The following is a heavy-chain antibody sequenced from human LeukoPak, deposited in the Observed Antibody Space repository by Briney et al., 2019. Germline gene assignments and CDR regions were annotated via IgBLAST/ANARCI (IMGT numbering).Heavy chain of an antibody. Sequence: SETLSLTCTVSGGSISSYYWSWIRQPPGKGLEWIGYIYYSGSTNYNPSLKSRVTISVDTSKNQFSLKLSSVTAADTAVYYCATINYDFWSGYPRDNWFDPWGQGTLVTVSS. J-gene: IGHJ5*02. D-gene: IGHD3-3*01. V-gene: IGHV4-59*08. CDR1: GGSISSYY. CDR3: ATINYDFWSGYPRDNWFDP. CDR2: IYYSGST.